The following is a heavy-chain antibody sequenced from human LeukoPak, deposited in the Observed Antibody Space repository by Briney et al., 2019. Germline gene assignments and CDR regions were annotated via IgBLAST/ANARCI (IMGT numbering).Heavy chain of an antibody. CDR3: AREELTPYYYDSSGYGFDY. Sequence: PGGSLRLSCAAAGFTFSNYALHWVRQAPGKGLEWVAVISYDGSNKFYADSVRGRFTISRDNSKNTLYLQMNSLRAEDTAVYYCAREELTPYYYDSSGYGFDYWGQGTLVTVSS. CDR1: GFTFSNYA. D-gene: IGHD3-22*01. CDR2: ISYDGSNK. J-gene: IGHJ4*02. V-gene: IGHV3-30*04.